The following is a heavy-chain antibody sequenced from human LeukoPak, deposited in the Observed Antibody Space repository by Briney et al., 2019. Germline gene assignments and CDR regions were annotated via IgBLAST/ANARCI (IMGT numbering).Heavy chain of an antibody. CDR2: INPNSGGT. CDR1: GYTFTGYY. J-gene: IGHJ4*02. D-gene: IGHD3-16*02. V-gene: IGHV1-2*02. Sequence: GASVKVSCKASGYTFTGYYMHWVRQAPGQGLEWMGWINPNSGGTNYAQKFQGRVTMTRDTSISTAYMELSRLRSDDTAVYYCARDPLRLGELSPLRMVDYWGQGTLVTVSS. CDR3: ARDPLRLGELSPLRMVDY.